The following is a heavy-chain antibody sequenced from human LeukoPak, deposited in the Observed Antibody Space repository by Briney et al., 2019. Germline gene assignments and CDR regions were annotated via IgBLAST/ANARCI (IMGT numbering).Heavy chain of an antibody. CDR1: GFIFRNYW. V-gene: IGHV3-7*03. CDR3: ARGVGGFFSTYNWFDP. Sequence: GGSLRLSCAASGFIFRNYWMHWVRQAPGKGLEWVANIKLDGSEKYYLDSVKGRFTISRDNAKNSLYLQMDNLRAEDTAFYYCARGVGGFFSTYNWFDPWGQGTLVTVSS. J-gene: IGHJ5*02. D-gene: IGHD2-15*01. CDR2: IKLDGSEK.